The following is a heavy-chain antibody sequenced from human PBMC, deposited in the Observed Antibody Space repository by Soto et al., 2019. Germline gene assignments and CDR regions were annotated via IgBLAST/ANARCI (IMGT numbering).Heavy chain of an antibody. J-gene: IGHJ4*02. Sequence: GASVKVSCKASGYTFTSYGISWVRQAPGQGLEGLGWISAYNGNTNYAQKIQGRVTMTTDTSTSTAYMELRSLRSDDTAVYYCARDKFFPRYYYDSSGDFDYWGQGTLVTVSS. D-gene: IGHD3-22*01. V-gene: IGHV1-18*01. CDR2: ISAYNGNT. CDR1: GYTFTSYG. CDR3: ARDKFFPRYYYDSSGDFDY.